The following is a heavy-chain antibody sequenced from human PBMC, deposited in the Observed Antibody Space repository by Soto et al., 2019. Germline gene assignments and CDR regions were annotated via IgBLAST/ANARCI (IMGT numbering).Heavy chain of an antibody. CDR1: GYTLTELS. CDR2: FDPEDGET. CDR3: ATPPGGSGSYYLMGYYGMDV. D-gene: IGHD3-10*01. J-gene: IGHJ6*02. Sequence: ASVKVSCKVSGYTLTELSMHWVRQAPGKGLEWMGGFDPEDGETIYAQKFQGRVTMTEDTSTDTAYMELSSLRSEDTAVYYCATPPGGSGSYYLMGYYGMDVWGQGTTVTVSS. V-gene: IGHV1-24*01.